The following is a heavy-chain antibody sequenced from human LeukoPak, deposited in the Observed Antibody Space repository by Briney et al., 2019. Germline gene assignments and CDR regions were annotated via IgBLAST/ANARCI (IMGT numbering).Heavy chain of an antibody. V-gene: IGHV3-11*06. CDR2: ISSTSSYT. CDR1: GFTFSDYY. J-gene: IGHJ4*02. CDR3: ARNRDGYLPFDC. D-gene: IGHD5-24*01. Sequence: GGSLRLSCAASGFTFSDYYMSWIRQAPGKGLEWVSYISSTSSYTNYADSVKGRFTISRDNAKNSLYLQMNSLRAEDTAVYYCARNRDGYLPFDCWGQGTLVTVSS.